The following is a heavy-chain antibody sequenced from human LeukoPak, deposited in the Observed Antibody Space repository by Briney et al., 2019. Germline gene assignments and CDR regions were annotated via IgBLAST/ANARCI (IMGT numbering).Heavy chain of an antibody. CDR1: GYSFSTDW. J-gene: IGHJ4*02. D-gene: IGHD2-21*02. CDR3: TAIRPDY. Sequence: EGSLSLSCAASGYSFSTDWMHWVRQAPGKGLVWVARIKSDVSKTDYAASVKGRFFFSRDEANNILYLQMNSLRVDDTAVYYCTAIRPDYWGQGTVVTVSS. CDR2: IKSDVSKT. V-gene: IGHV3-74*01.